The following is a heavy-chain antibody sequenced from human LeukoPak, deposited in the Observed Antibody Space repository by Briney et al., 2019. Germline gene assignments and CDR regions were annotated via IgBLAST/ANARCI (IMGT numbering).Heavy chain of an antibody. J-gene: IGHJ3*02. CDR3: ADVSYYDSSGYSLDAFDI. V-gene: IGHV4-39*01. D-gene: IGHD3-22*01. CDR2: IYYSGST. CDR1: GGSSSSSSYY. Sequence: SETLSLTCTVSGGSSSSSSYYWGWIRQPPGKGLEWIGSIYYSGSTYYNPSLKSRVTISVDTSKNQFSLKLSSVTAADTAVYYCADVSYYDSSGYSLDAFDIWGQGTMVTVSS.